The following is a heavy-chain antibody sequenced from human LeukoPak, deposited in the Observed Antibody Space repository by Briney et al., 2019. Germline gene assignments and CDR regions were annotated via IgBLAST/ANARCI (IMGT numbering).Heavy chain of an antibody. CDR3: ARDQGLTAPPPSGLDV. CDR2: IIPVLNIT. J-gene: IGHJ6*02. Sequence: ASVQVSCKTSGGTFSTSAIIWVRQAPGQGLEWMGRIIPVLNITTYAQRFQGRVTITADTSTSTVYMELSSLRSEETAVYYCARDQGLTAPPPSGLDVWGQGTTVIVSS. D-gene: IGHD5-18*01. V-gene: IGHV1-69*04. CDR1: GGTFSTSA.